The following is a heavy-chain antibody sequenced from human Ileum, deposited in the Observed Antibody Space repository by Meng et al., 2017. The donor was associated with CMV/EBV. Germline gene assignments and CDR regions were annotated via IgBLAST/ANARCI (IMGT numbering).Heavy chain of an antibody. CDR1: SNCVG. D-gene: IGHD3-10*01. J-gene: IGHJ4*01. CDR3: ARDLRYGSVGYNNYFDY. Sequence: SNCVGVNWIRQSPARGLEWLGRTFYRSRWYNEYAQSVKGRISINPETSKNQFSLQLSSVKSEDTAVYYCARDLRYGSVGYNNYFDYWGQGTLVTVSS. CDR2: TFYRSRWYN. V-gene: IGHV6-1*01.